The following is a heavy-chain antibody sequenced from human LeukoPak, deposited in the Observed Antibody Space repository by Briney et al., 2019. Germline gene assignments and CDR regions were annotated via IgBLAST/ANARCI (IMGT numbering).Heavy chain of an antibody. CDR3: ARELVELSRAFDI. D-gene: IGHD1-7*01. CDR2: IIPILGIA. Sequence: ASVKVSCKASGGTFSSYAISWVRQAPGQGLEWMGTIIPILGIANYAQKFQGRVTITADKSTSTAYMELSSLRSEDTAVYYCARELVELSRAFDIWGQGTMVTVSS. J-gene: IGHJ3*02. CDR1: GGTFSSYA. V-gene: IGHV1-69*04.